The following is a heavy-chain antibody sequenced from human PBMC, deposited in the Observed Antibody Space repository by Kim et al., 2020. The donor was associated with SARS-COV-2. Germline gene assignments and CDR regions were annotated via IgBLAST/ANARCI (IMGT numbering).Heavy chain of an antibody. CDR3: ANPGDTSSPEIDF. V-gene: IGHV3-74*01. CDR1: GFTFRTYW. Sequence: GGSLRLSCAASGFTFRTYWMHWVRQAPGKGLVWVSRISSDGGTANYADFVKGRFTISRDNAKNTLYLLLSSLTAEDTAVYYCANPGDTSSPEIDFWGQGT. CDR2: ISSDGGTA. J-gene: IGHJ4*02. D-gene: IGHD2-2*01.